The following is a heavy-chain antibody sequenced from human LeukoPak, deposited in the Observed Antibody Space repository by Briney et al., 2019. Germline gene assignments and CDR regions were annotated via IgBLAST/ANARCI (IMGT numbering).Heavy chain of an antibody. CDR2: ISGSGGST. CDR3: AKDRATYYYGSGSYPL. V-gene: IGHV3-23*01. D-gene: IGHD3-10*01. Sequence: ASVKVSCKASGGTFSSYAMSWVRQAPGKGLEWVSAISGSGGSTYYADSVKGRFTISRDNSKNTLYLQMNSLRAEDTAVYYCAKDRATYYYGSGSYPLWGQGTLVTVSS. J-gene: IGHJ4*02. CDR1: GGTFSSYA.